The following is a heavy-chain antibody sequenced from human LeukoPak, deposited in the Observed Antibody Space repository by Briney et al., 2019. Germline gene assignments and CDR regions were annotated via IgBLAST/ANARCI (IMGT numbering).Heavy chain of an antibody. Sequence: SETLSLTCIVSAGSISNSYWSWIRQPPGKGLESIGYIYYNGHTNYNPSLKSRVTISVDTSKNQFSLNLSSVTAADTAVYYCATILPVNYYMDVWGKGTTVTVSS. CDR3: ATILPVNYYMDV. V-gene: IGHV4-59*01. D-gene: IGHD3-3*02. J-gene: IGHJ6*03. CDR2: IYYNGHT. CDR1: AGSISNSY.